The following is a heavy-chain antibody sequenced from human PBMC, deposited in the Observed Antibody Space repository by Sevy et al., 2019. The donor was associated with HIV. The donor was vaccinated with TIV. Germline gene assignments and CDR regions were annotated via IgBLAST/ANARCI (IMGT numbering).Heavy chain of an antibody. J-gene: IGHJ4*03. CDR1: SGSIGNYY. D-gene: IGHD3-16*01. CDR2: IYYSGNT. V-gene: IGHV4-59*08. Sequence: SETLSLTCSVSSGSIGNYYWYWIRQPPGRGLEWLGVIYYSGNTNYNPSLKSRVTMSIDTSKNQFSLRLSSLTAADTAVYYCARRAFLGGYFDSWGQGILVTVSS. CDR3: ARRAFLGGYFDS.